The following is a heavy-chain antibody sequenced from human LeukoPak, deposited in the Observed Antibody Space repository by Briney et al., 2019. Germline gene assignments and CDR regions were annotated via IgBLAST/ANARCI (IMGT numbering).Heavy chain of an antibody. J-gene: IGHJ4*02. D-gene: IGHD1-26*01. CDR3: AREGATVFDY. CDR2: ISGYNGYT. V-gene: IGHV1-18*01. CDR1: GYTFTSYG. Sequence: GASVKVSCKASGYTFTSYGISWVRQAPGQGLEWMGWISGYNGYTHYAHNLQGRVTMTTDTSTSTAYMELRSLRSDDTAVYYCAREGATVFDYWGQGTLVTVSS.